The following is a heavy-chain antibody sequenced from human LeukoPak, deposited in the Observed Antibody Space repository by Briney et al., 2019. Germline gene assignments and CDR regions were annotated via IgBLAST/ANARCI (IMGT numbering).Heavy chain of an antibody. Sequence: SETLSLTCIVSGGSITSRTYYWGWIRQPPGKGLEWIGSIYYSGSTYYNPSLKTRVTISVDTSKNQFSLKLNSVTAADTAVYYCAREGLNMARGVLPKEAWGWFDPWGQGTLVTVSS. J-gene: IGHJ5*02. V-gene: IGHV4-39*07. D-gene: IGHD3-10*01. CDR3: AREGLNMARGVLPKEAWGWFDP. CDR1: GGSITSRTYY. CDR2: IYYSGST.